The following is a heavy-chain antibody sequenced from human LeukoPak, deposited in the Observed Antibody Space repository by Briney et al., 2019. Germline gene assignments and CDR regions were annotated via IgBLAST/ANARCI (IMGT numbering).Heavy chain of an antibody. CDR2: ISAYNGNT. J-gene: IGHJ3*02. D-gene: IGHD6-13*01. CDR3: ARGRQGGAAAPPPTSDAFDI. Sequence: ASVKVSCKASGYTFTSYGISWVRQAPGQGLEWMGWISAYNGNTNYAQKLQGRVTMTTDTSTSTAYMELRSLRSDDTAVYYCARGRQGGAAAPPPTSDAFDIWGQGTMVTVSS. V-gene: IGHV1-18*01. CDR1: GYTFTSYG.